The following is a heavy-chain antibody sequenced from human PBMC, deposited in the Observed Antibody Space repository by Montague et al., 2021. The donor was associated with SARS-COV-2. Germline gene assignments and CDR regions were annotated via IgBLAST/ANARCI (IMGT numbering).Heavy chain of an antibody. D-gene: IGHD5-24*01. CDR1: GVSITSYY. Sequence: SETLSLTCSISGVSITSYYWSWVRQPAGKGLEWIGHIYASGSTDYSPSLKSRVRLSIDNPKNQFSLKLESLTAADTAVYYCVRDGDNWYYFGYWGQGALVTVSS. J-gene: IGHJ4*02. V-gene: IGHV4-4*07. CDR2: IYASGST. CDR3: VRDGDNWYYFGY.